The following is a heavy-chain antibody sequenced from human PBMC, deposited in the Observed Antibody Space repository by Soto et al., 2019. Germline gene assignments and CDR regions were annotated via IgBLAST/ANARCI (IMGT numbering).Heavy chain of an antibody. Sequence: PSETLSLTCTVSGDSITTRYWSWIRQPPGKGLEWIAEVYNDGSANYHPSLESRATISVDRSKNQFSLRLSSVTAADTGKYYCARLVYDSRLNYLYFDHWGQGTLVTVSS. D-gene: IGHD3-22*01. V-gene: IGHV4-59*11. CDR1: GDSITTRY. CDR3: ARLVYDSRLNYLYFDH. CDR2: VYNDGSA. J-gene: IGHJ4*02.